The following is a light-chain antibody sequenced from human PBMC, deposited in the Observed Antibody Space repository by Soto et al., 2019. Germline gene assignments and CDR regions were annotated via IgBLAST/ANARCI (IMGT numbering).Light chain of an antibody. J-gene: IGKJ5*01. CDR3: QHYSLYSSP. CDR2: GAS. CDR1: QDISTS. V-gene: IGKV1-5*01. Sequence: RLTQSPSSLSASVGDTVTISCRASQDISTSLALYQQKPWKAPTLLIFGASSLHNGVPPRFAGSGSGSGFTLTITRLQPDDFAPDFCQHYSLYSSPFGQGTRV.